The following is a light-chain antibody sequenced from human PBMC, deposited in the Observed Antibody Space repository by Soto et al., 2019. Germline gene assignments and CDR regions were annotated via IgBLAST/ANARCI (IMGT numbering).Light chain of an antibody. Sequence: EIVLTQSPATLSLSPGERATLSCRASQSVSSYLAWYQQKPGQAPRLLIYDASNRATGIPARFSGSGSGTDFTLTNSSLEPEDFAVYYCQQRSNWPPTFGGGTNVEIK. J-gene: IGKJ4*01. CDR1: QSVSSY. V-gene: IGKV3-11*01. CDR3: QQRSNWPPT. CDR2: DAS.